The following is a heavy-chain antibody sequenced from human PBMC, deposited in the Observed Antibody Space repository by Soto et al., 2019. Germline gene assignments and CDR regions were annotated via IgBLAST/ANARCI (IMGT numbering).Heavy chain of an antibody. CDR1: GYTFTSYD. CDR2: MNSNSGNT. V-gene: IGHV1-8*01. J-gene: IGHJ5*02. D-gene: IGHD6-19*01. CDR3: ALLANVQWLFDP. Sequence: ASVKVSCKASGYTFTSYDINWVRQATGQGLEWMGWMNSNSGNTGYAQKFQGRVTLTRNTSISTAYMELSSLRSQDTAVYYRALLANVQWLFDPWGQGTLVTVSS.